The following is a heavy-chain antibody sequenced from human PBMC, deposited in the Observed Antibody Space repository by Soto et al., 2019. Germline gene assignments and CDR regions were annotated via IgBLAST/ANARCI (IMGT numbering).Heavy chain of an antibody. V-gene: IGHV3-30-3*01. Sequence: PGGSLRLSCAAFGFTVSSYAMHWVRQAPGKGLEWVAVISYDGSNKYYADSVKGRFTISRDNSKNTLYLQMNSLRAEDTAVYYCARESLNYNDYWGQGTLVTVSS. CDR2: ISYDGSNK. CDR3: ARESLNYNDY. J-gene: IGHJ4*02. CDR1: GFTVSSYA.